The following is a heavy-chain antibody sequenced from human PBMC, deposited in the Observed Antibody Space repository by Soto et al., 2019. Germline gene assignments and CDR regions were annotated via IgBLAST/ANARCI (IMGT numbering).Heavy chain of an antibody. V-gene: IGHV3-74*01. CDR1: GFTFSSYW. D-gene: IGHD4-17*01. J-gene: IGHJ4*02. CDR2: VNSGGSST. CDR3: TRAKYGDYDF. Sequence: GGSLRLSCVASGFTFSSYWMHWVRQVPGKGLVWVARVNSGGSSTGYADSAKDRFTISRDNAKNTLYLQMNSLRAEDTAVYYCTRAKYGDYDFWGQGTLVTVSS.